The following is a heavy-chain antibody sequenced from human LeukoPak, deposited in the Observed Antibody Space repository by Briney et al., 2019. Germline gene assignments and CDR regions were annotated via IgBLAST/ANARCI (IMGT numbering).Heavy chain of an antibody. J-gene: IGHJ5*02. Sequence: GGSLRLSCAASGFTFSSYWMSWVRQAPGKGLEWVANIKQDGSEKYYVDSVKGRFTISRDNAKNSLYLQMNSLRAEDTAVYYCARSRLPYYYGSGSPYEAFDPWGQGTLVTVSS. V-gene: IGHV3-7*03. CDR2: IKQDGSEK. CDR3: ARSRLPYYYGSGSPYEAFDP. CDR1: GFTFSSYW. D-gene: IGHD3-10*01.